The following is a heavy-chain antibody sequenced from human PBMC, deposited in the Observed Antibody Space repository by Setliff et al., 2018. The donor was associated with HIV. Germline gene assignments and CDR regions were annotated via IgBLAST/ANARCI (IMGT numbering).Heavy chain of an antibody. Sequence: SQTLSLTCAVSGYSISSGYYWGWIRQPPGKGLEWIGSIYYSGSTYYNPSLKSRVTISVDTSKNQFSLKLSSVIAADTAVYYCARIFGDQGYYYGMDVWGQGTTVTVSS. V-gene: IGHV4-38-2*01. CDR3: ARIFGDQGYYYGMDV. D-gene: IGHD3-3*01. CDR2: IYYSGST. J-gene: IGHJ6*02. CDR1: GYSISSGYY.